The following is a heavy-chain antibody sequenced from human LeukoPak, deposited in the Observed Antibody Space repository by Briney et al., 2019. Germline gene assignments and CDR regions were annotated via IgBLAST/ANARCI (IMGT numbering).Heavy chain of an antibody. Sequence: GGSLRLSCAASGFTFSSYSMNWVRQAPGKGLEWVSSISSSSSYIYYADSVKGRFTISRDNAKNSLYLQMNGLRAEDTAVYYCASTLTGTTYYFDYWGQGTLVTVSS. D-gene: IGHD1-7*01. CDR2: ISSSSSYI. CDR1: GFTFSSYS. V-gene: IGHV3-21*01. CDR3: ASTLTGTTYYFDY. J-gene: IGHJ4*02.